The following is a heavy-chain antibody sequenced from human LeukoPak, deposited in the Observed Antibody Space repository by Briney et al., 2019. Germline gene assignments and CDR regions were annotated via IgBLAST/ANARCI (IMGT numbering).Heavy chain of an antibody. Sequence: PSETLSLTCTVSGYSISSGYYWGWIRQPPGKGLEWIGNIYHSGSTYYNPSLKSRVAISVDTSKNQFSLKLSSVTAADTAVYYCARRVRESSSWDPTSYYFDYWGQGTLVTVSS. CDR1: GYSISSGYY. CDR3: ARRVRESSSWDPTSYYFDY. J-gene: IGHJ4*02. CDR2: IYHSGST. V-gene: IGHV4-38-2*02. D-gene: IGHD6-13*01.